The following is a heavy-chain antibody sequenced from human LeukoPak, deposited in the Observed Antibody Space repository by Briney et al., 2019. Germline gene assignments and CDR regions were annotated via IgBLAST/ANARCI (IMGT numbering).Heavy chain of an antibody. CDR3: ARGEYYHESSGYPNY. J-gene: IGHJ4*02. CDR1: GFTFSTYD. CDR2: IWYDGRTQ. D-gene: IGHD3-22*01. V-gene: IGHV3-33*01. Sequence: PGGSLRLSCAASGFTFSTYDMHWVRQAPGKGLEWVAVIWYDGRTQFYAESVKGRFAVSRDNSKNTLYLQMNSLRAEDTAVYHCARGEYYHESSGYPNYWGQGTLVTVSS.